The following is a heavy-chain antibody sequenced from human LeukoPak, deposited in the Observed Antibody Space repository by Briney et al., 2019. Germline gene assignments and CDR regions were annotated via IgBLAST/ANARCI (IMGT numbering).Heavy chain of an antibody. CDR1: GFTFSSYG. Sequence: GGSLRLSCAASGFTFSSYGMHWVRQAPGKGLEWVAVISYDGSNKYYADSVKGRFTISRDNSKNTLYLQMNSLRAEDTAVYYCAKEYLGESKYYYYYGVDVWGQGTTVTVSS. V-gene: IGHV3-30*18. CDR2: ISYDGSNK. J-gene: IGHJ6*02. CDR3: AKEYLGESKYYYYYGVDV. D-gene: IGHD2-2*02.